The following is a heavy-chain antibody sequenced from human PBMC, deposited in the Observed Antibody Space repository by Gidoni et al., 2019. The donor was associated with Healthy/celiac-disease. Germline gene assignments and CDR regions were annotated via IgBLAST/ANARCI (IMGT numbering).Heavy chain of an antibody. CDR2: ISSSSSYT. Sequence: QVQLVESGGGLVKPGGSLRLSCAASGFTFSDYYMSWIRQAPGKGLEWVSYISSSSSYTNYADSVKGRFTISRDNAKNSLYLQMNSLRAEDTAVYYCARSAYGDHDYYYYYMDVWGKGTTVTVSS. J-gene: IGHJ6*03. V-gene: IGHV3-11*06. D-gene: IGHD4-17*01. CDR3: ARSAYGDHDYYYYYMDV. CDR1: GFTFSDYY.